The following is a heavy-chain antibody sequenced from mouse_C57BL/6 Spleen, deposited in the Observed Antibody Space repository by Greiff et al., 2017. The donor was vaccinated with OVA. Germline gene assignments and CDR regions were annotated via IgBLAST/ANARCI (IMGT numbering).Heavy chain of an antibody. J-gene: IGHJ3*01. CDR3: ASRSNYGFAY. CDR2: ISSGGSYT. Sequence: EVQLVESGGDLVKPGGSLKLSCAASGFTFSSYGMSWVRQTPDKRLEWVATISSGGSYTYYPDSVKGRFTISRDNAKNTLYLQMSSLKSEDTAMYDCASRSNYGFAYWGQGTLVTVSA. CDR1: GFTFSSYG. V-gene: IGHV5-6*01. D-gene: IGHD2-5*01.